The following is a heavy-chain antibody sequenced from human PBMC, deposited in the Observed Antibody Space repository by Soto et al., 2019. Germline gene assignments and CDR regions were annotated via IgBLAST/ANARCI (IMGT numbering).Heavy chain of an antibody. J-gene: IGHJ4*02. D-gene: IGHD2-2*01. CDR3: ARRGTSFPSGY. CDR2: INSDGST. CDR1: GFLVNSAY. V-gene: IGHV3-53*01. Sequence: EVQLVESGGGLIPPGGSLRLSCAASGFLVNSAYMTWVRQAPGKGLEWLSMINSDGSTLYAESVKGRFTISRDNSKNRLDLQMNSLRAVDTSMYDCARRGTSFPSGYWGQGTLAIVTS.